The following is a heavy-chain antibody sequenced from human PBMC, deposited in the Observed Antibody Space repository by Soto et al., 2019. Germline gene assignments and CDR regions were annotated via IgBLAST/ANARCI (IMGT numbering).Heavy chain of an antibody. Sequence: EVQLVESGGGLVQPGGSLRLSCTVSGFSVSSNYMNWVRQAPGKGLAWVSVVYSDGATDYADSVKGRFTISTDNLKNTVYLQMNDLRAEDTALYYCSRPLGARHAYDIWGQGTMVTVSS. CDR1: GFSVSSNY. D-gene: IGHD1-26*01. CDR3: SRPLGARHAYDI. J-gene: IGHJ3*02. V-gene: IGHV3-66*01. CDR2: VYSDGAT.